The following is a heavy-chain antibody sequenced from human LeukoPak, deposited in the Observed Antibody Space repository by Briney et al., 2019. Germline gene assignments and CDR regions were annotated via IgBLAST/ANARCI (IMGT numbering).Heavy chain of an antibody. V-gene: IGHV3-23*01. J-gene: IGHJ4*02. CDR1: GFTFSSYA. Sequence: GGSLRLSCAASGFTFSSYAMSWVRQAPGKGLEWVSAISGSGGSTYYADSVKGRFTISRDNSKNTLYLQMNSLRAEDTVVYYCATSSLLWFGELVDYWGQGTLVTVSS. D-gene: IGHD3-10*01. CDR3: ATSSLLWFGELVDY. CDR2: ISGSGGST.